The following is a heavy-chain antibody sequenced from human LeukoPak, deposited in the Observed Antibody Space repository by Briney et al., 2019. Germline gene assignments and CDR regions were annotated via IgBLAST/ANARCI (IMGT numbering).Heavy chain of an antibody. J-gene: IGHJ6*03. V-gene: IGHV1-2*02. Sequence: ASVKVSCKASGYTFTGYYMHWVRQAPGQGLEWMGWINPNSGGTSYAQKFQGRVTMTRDTSISTAYMELSRLRSDDTAVYYCARALHYYYYMDVWGKGTTVTVSS. CDR2: INPNSGGT. CDR3: ARALHYYYYMDV. CDR1: GYTFTGYY.